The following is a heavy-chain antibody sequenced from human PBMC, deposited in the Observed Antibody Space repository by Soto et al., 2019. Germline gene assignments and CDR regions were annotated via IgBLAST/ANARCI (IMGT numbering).Heavy chain of an antibody. CDR3: SRFCGIGSCPSYYNGFDV. CDR1: GYTFTSYD. Sequence: GASVKVSCKASGYTFTSYDINWVRQATGQGLEWMGWMNPNSGNTGYAQKVQGRVTMTRDTSISTAYMELSSLKSEDTAVYYCSRFCGIGSCPSYYNGFDVWGQGTTVTGSS. CDR2: MNPNSGNT. J-gene: IGHJ3*01. D-gene: IGHD1-26*01. V-gene: IGHV1-8*01.